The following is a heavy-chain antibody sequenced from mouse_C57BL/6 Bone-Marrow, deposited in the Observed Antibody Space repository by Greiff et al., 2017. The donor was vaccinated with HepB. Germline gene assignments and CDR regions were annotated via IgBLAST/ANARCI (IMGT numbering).Heavy chain of an antibody. CDR1: GYTFTSYW. Sequence: QVQLKQPGAELVMPGASVKLSCKASGYTFTSYWMHWVKQRPGQGLEWIGEIDPSDSYTNYNQKFKGKSTLTVDKSSSTAYMQLSSLTSEDSAVYYCARDYYGSSYRTDWYFDVWGTGTTVTVSS. V-gene: IGHV1-69*01. CDR2: IDPSDSYT. D-gene: IGHD1-1*01. CDR3: ARDYYGSSYRTDWYFDV. J-gene: IGHJ1*03.